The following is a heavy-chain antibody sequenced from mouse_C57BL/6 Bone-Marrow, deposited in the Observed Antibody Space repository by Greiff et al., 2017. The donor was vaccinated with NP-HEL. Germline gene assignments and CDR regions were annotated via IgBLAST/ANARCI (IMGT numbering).Heavy chain of an antibody. Sequence: EVQLVESGGDLVKPGGSLKLSCAASGFTFSSYGMSWVRQTPDKRLEWVATISSGGSYTYYPDSVKGRFTISRDNAKNTLYLQMSSLKSEDTAMYYCARHDTTVGAMDYWGQGTSVTVSS. CDR2: ISSGGSYT. CDR1: GFTFSSYG. V-gene: IGHV5-6*01. CDR3: ARHDTTVGAMDY. D-gene: IGHD1-1*01. J-gene: IGHJ4*01.